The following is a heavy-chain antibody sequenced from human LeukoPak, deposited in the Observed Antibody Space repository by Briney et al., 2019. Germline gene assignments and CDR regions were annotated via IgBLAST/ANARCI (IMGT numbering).Heavy chain of an antibody. D-gene: IGHD2-21*02. CDR1: GFTFSSYS. Sequence: GGSLRLSCAASGFTFSSYSMNWVRQAPGKGLEWVSSISSGSSYISYADSVKGRFTISRDNAKNSLYLQMNSLRAEDTAVYYCAKGETATDYWGQGTLVTVSS. CDR3: AKGETATDY. J-gene: IGHJ4*02. CDR2: ISSGSSYI. V-gene: IGHV3-21*01.